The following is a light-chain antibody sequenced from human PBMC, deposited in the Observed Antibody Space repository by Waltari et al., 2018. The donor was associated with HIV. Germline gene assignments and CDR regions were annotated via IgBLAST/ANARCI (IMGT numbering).Light chain of an antibody. CDR3: QQCYSTPVT. Sequence: DIVMTQSPESLAVSLGGRATINCRSSQSLLYTSNNKDYLVWYQQKPGQPPKVLISWASTRESGVPDRFSGSGSGTDFTLTISSLQAEDVAVYYCQQCYSTPVTFGQGTKLEIK. J-gene: IGKJ2*01. CDR2: WAS. CDR1: QSLLYTSNNKDY. V-gene: IGKV4-1*01.